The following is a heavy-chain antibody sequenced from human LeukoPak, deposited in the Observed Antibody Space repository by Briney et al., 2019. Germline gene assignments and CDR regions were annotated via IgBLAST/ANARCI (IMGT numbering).Heavy chain of an antibody. CDR1: GFTFNSFW. Sequence: GGSLRLSCAASGFTFNSFWMYWVRQVPGKGLLWVARINSDGIRTSHADSMQGRFTISRDNANNTLYLQMNSLRVEDTAVYYCARGGSGSGYHYYYYYMDVWGKGTTVTISS. D-gene: IGHD3-22*01. CDR3: ARGGSGSGYHYYYYYMDV. V-gene: IGHV3-74*01. J-gene: IGHJ6*03. CDR2: INSDGIRT.